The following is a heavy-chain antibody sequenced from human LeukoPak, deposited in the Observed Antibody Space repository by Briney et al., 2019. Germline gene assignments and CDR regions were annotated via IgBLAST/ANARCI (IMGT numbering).Heavy chain of an antibody. CDR2: ISSSSSTI. D-gene: IGHD5-12*01. Sequence: PGGSLRLSCAASGFAFRDYAMNWVRQAPGKGLEWVSYISSSSSTIYYADSVKGRFTISRDNAKNSLYLQMNSLRAEDTAVYYCAREDSGYDFDYWGQGTLVTVSS. V-gene: IGHV3-48*01. J-gene: IGHJ4*02. CDR3: AREDSGYDFDY. CDR1: GFAFRDYA.